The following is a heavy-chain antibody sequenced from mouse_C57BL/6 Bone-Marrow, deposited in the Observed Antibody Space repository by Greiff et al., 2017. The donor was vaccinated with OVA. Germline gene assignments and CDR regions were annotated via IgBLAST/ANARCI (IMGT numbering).Heavy chain of an antibody. Sequence: EVKLQESGPELVKPGASVKIPCKASGYTFTDYNMDWVKQSHGKSLEWIGDINPNNGGTIYNQKFKGKATLTVDKSSSTAYMELRSLTSEDTAVYYCARGGYYGSSYYFDYWGQGTTLTVSS. D-gene: IGHD1-1*01. CDR1: GYTFTDYN. CDR2: INPNNGGT. V-gene: IGHV1-18*01. J-gene: IGHJ2*01. CDR3: ARGGYYGSSYYFDY.